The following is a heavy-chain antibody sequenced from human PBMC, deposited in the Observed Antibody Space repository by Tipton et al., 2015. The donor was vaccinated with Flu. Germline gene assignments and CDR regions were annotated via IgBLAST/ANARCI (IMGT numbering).Heavy chain of an antibody. V-gene: IGHV3-30-3*01. CDR1: GFSFSNYA. CDR3: ARGGRIVVGTNYYFDH. CDR2: ISYDGSHK. J-gene: IGHJ4*02. D-gene: IGHD3-22*01. Sequence: CAASGFSFSNYAMHWVRQTPGKGLEWVILISYDGSHKYYAESVKGRFTISRDNSNNTLYLQMNSLRAEDTAVYYCARGGRIVVGTNYYFDHWGRGTLVTVSS.